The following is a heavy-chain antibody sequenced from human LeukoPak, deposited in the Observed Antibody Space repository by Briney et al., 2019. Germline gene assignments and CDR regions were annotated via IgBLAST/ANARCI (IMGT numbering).Heavy chain of an antibody. CDR3: AREEGGSMVEPFDY. D-gene: IGHD4/OR15-4a*01. CDR1: GFTFSSYW. V-gene: IGHV3-7*01. Sequence: GGSLRLSCAASGFTFSSYWMSWVRQAPGKGLEWVANIKQDGSEKYYVDSVKGRFTISRDNAKNSLYLQMNSLRAEDTAVYYCAREEGGSMVEPFDYWGQGTLVTVSS. CDR2: IKQDGSEK. J-gene: IGHJ4*02.